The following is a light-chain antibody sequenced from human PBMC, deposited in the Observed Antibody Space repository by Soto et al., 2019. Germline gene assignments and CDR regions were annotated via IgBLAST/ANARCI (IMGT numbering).Light chain of an antibody. CDR2: DVT. CDR1: RSDVGRYNL. V-gene: IGLV2-23*02. CDR3: CSYAGSSTSLYV. Sequence: QSVLTQPASVSGSPGQSITISCTGTRSDVGRYNLVSWYQHHPGKAPKLMIYDVTKRPSGVSNRFSGSKSGNTASLTISGLQAEDEADYYCCSYAGSSTSLYVFGAGTKVTVL. J-gene: IGLJ1*01.